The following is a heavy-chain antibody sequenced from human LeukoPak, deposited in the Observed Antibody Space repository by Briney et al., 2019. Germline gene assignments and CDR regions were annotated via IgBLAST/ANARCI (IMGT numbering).Heavy chain of an antibody. CDR1: GGSIRSYY. CDR2: IHYSGST. CDR3: ARGTERASWFDP. J-gene: IGHJ5*02. Sequence: SETLSLTCTVSGGSIRSYYWSWIRQPPGKGLEWIGYIHYSGSTNYNPSLKSRVTISVDTSKNQFSLKLSSVTAADTAVYYCARGTERASWFDPWGQGTLVTVSS. V-gene: IGHV4-59*12. D-gene: IGHD1-1*01.